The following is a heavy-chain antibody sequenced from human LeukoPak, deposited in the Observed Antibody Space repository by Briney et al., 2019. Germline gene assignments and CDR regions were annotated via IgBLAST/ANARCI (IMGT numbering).Heavy chain of an antibody. Sequence: ASVKVSCKASGYTFTGYYMHWVRQAPGQGLEWMGRINPNSGGTNYAQKFQGRVTMTRDTSISTAYMELSRLRSDDTAVYYCARGGGGITFGGVIVRPDYWGQGTLVTVSS. D-gene: IGHD3-16*02. CDR2: INPNSGGT. V-gene: IGHV1-2*06. J-gene: IGHJ4*02. CDR3: ARGGGGITFGGVIVRPDY. CDR1: GYTFTGYY.